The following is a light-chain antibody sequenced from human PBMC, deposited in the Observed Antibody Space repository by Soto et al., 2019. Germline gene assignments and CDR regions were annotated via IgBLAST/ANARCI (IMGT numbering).Light chain of an antibody. J-gene: IGLJ2*01. V-gene: IGLV2-8*01. CDR1: SSDVGRYNR. Sequence: QSALTQPPSASGSPGQSVTTSCTGTSSDVGRYNRVSWYQHYPGKAPKLMIYEVNKRPSEVPDRFSGSKSGNTASLTVSGLQAEDEADYYCCSFTGTTIGVFGGGTKLTVL. CDR2: EVN. CDR3: CSFTGTTIGV.